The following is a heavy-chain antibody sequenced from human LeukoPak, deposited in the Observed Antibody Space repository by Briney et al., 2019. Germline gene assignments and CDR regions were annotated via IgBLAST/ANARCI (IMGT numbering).Heavy chain of an antibody. CDR2: INPSGGST. J-gene: IGHJ6*03. Sequence: ASVKVSCKASGYTFTSYYMHWVRQAPGQGLEWMGIINPSGGSTSYAQKFQGRVTMTRDMSTSTVYMELSSLRSEDTAVYYCAKGPITISFYYYYMDVWGKGTTVTVSS. V-gene: IGHV1-46*01. D-gene: IGHD3-3*01. CDR3: AKGPITISFYYYYMDV. CDR1: GYTFTSYY.